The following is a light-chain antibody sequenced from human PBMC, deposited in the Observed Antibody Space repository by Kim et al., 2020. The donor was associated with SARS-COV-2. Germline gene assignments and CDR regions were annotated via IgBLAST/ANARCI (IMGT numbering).Light chain of an antibody. Sequence: PGDGATLSCSASQSVTSNYLAWYQQRPGQAPRLLIYAASKRADGIPDRFSGSGSGADFTLTISRLEPEDFAVYYCQQYGGSPSFTFGQGTRLEIK. CDR3: QQYGGSPSFT. V-gene: IGKV3-20*01. CDR2: AAS. J-gene: IGKJ5*01. CDR1: QSVTSNY.